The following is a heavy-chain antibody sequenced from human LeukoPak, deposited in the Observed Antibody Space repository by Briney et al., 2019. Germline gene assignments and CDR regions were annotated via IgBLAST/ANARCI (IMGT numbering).Heavy chain of an antibody. D-gene: IGHD2-2*02. V-gene: IGHV3-21*01. Sequence: GGSLRLSCAASGFTFSSYSMNWVRQAPGKGLEWVSSISSSSSYIYYADSVKGRFTISRDNAKNSLYLQMNSLRAEDTAVYYCARHPYSGSCISNICYRWFDPWGQGTLVTVS. J-gene: IGHJ5*02. CDR2: ISSSSSYI. CDR1: GFTFSSYS. CDR3: ARHPYSGSCISNICYRWFDP.